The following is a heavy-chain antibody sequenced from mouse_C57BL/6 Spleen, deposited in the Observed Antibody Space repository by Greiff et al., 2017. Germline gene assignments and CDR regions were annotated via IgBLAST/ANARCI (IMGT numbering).Heavy chain of an antibody. CDR3: ARRGVSFYYAMDY. CDR2: LDPSDSYT. CDR1: GYTFTSYW. J-gene: IGHJ4*01. V-gene: IGHV1-50*01. Sequence: QVQLQQPGAELVKPGASVKLSCKASGYTFTSYWMQWVKQRTGQGLEWIGELDPSDSYTNYNQKFKGKATLTVDTSSSTAYMQLSSLTSEYSAVYYCARRGVSFYYAMDYWGQGTSVTVSS. D-gene: IGHD2-10*02.